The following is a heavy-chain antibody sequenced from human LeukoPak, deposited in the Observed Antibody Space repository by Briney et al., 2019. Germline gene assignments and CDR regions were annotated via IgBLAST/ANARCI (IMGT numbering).Heavy chain of an antibody. CDR1: GGSISSYY. J-gene: IGHJ5*02. V-gene: IGHV4-59*01. CDR3: ARGAGGSGSYYNARFDP. D-gene: IGHD3-10*01. Sequence: SETLSLTCTVSGGSISSYYWSWIRLPPGKGLEWIGYIYYSGSTNYNPSLKSRVTISVDTSKNQFSLKLSSVTAADTAVYYCARGAGGSGSYYNARFDPWGQGTLVTVSS. CDR2: IYYSGST.